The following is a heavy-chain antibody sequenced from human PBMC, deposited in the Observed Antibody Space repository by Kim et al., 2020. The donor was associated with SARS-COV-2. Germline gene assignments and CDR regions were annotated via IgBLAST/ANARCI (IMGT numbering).Heavy chain of an antibody. J-gene: IGHJ3*02. Sequence: ASVKVSCKASGYTFTSYGISWVRQAPGQGLEWMGWISAYNGNTNYAQKLQGRVTMTTDTSTSTAYMELRSLRSDDTAVYYCSTTPSDDYGDEVAFDIWGQGTMVTVSS. D-gene: IGHD4-17*01. CDR2: ISAYNGNT. CDR1: GYTFTSYG. CDR3: STTPSDDYGDEVAFDI. V-gene: IGHV1-18*01.